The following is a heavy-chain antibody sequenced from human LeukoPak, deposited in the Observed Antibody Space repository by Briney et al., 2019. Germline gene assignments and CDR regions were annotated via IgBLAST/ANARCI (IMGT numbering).Heavy chain of an antibody. D-gene: IGHD6-19*01. J-gene: IGHJ4*02. CDR1: GGSISSSSYY. CDR3: ARSGYSSGWHLYFDY. V-gene: IGHV4-39*01. CDR2: IYYSGST. Sequence: SETLSLTCTVSGGSISSSSYYWGWIRQPPGKGLEWLGSIYYSGSTYYNPSLKSRVTISVDTSKNQFSLKLSSVTAADTAVYYCARSGYSSGWHLYFDYWGQGTLVTVSS.